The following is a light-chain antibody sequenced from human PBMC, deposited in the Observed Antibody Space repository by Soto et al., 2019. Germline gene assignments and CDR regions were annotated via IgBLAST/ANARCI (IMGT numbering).Light chain of an antibody. J-gene: IGLJ7*01. CDR1: SSDVGSHNL. CDR3: RCYGGSRAV. V-gene: IGLV2-23*02. CDR2: EVS. Sequence: QSVLTQPASVSGSPGQSITISCTGTSSDVGSHNLVSWYQQHPGQAPKLMIYEVSKRPLGVSARFSASKSGNTASLTISGLHAVDEAVYYCRCYGGSRAVFGRSTQLTVL.